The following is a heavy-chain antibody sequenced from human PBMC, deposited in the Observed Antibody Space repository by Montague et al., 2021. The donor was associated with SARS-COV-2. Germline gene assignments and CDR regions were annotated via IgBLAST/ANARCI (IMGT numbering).Heavy chain of an antibody. V-gene: IGHV4-4*03. D-gene: IGHD4-11*01. CDR3: AGKVLTVPADY. CDR1: GVSITSTNW. J-gene: IGHJ4*02. Sequence: PETLSLTCAVSGVSITSTNWWRLVRQPPGKGLEWIGEISYGGIATYNPSLKSRATISMDRSRNLFSLKLSSVTAADTAIYYCAGKVLTVPADYWGQRTLVTVS. CDR2: ISYGGIA.